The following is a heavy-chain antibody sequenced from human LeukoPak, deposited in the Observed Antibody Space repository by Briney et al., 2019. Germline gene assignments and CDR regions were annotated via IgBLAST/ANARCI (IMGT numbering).Heavy chain of an antibody. CDR1: GGSITSGSYH. V-gene: IGHV4-39*02. CDR3: ARDRDGYAYSFDY. J-gene: IGHJ4*02. Sequence: ASETLSLTCTVSGGSITSGSYHWGWIRQSPGKGLEWIEKPYYTGIAYYRPSLQSRVSISVDTSKKEFSLKLTSVTAADTAVYYCARDRDGYAYSFDYWGQGTLVTVSS. D-gene: IGHD5-24*01. CDR2: PYYTGIA.